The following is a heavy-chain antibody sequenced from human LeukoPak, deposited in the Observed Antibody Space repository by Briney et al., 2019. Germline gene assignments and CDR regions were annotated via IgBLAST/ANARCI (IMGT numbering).Heavy chain of an antibody. CDR3: AKAPYSSGWYDGMDV. CDR1: GFTFDDYA. J-gene: IGHJ6*02. Sequence: GGSLRLSCAASGFTFDDYAMHWVRQAPGKGLEWVSGISWNSGFIGYADSVKGRFTISRDNAKNSLYLQMNSQRAEDTALYYCAKAPYSSGWYDGMDVWGQGTTVTVSS. D-gene: IGHD6-19*01. CDR2: ISWNSGFI. V-gene: IGHV3-9*01.